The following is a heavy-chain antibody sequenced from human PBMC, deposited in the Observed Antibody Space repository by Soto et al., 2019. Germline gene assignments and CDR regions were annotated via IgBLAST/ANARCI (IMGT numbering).Heavy chain of an antibody. CDR3: TGDRNNRVWYKY. CDR1: GDPISRYH. CDR2: VLNSGST. Sequence: QVQLQESGPGLVKPSETLSLSCTVSGDPISRYHWSWIRQTPGKGLEWIGYVLNSGSTSYNPSLKSRVTISIDTSRKQFSLRLRSVTAADTAVYYCTGDRNNRVWYKYWGQGTLVTVSS. D-gene: IGHD6-19*01. J-gene: IGHJ4*02. V-gene: IGHV4-59*01.